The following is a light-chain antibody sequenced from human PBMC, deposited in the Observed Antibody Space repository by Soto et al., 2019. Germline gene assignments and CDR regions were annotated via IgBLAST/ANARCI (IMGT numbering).Light chain of an antibody. J-gene: IGLJ2*01. CDR3: SSYAGSDIVI. CDR2: EVT. CDR1: SSDVGGYNY. Sequence: QSALAQPPSASGSPGQSVTISCTGTSSDVGGYNYVSWYQQHPGKAPKLMIYEVTKRPSGVPDRFSGSKSGNTASLTVSGRQAADEADYYCSSYAGSDIVIFGGGTKLTVL. V-gene: IGLV2-8*01.